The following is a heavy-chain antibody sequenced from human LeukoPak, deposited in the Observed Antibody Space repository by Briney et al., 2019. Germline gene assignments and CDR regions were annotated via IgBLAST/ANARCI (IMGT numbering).Heavy chain of an antibody. V-gene: IGHV1-46*01. CDR2: INPSGGST. Sequence: ASVKVSCKASGYTFTSYYMHWVRQAPGQGPEWMGIINPSGGSTSYAQKFQGRVTMTWDMSTSTVYMELSSLRSEDTAMYYCARGPLTAVSSWFDPWGQGTLVTVSS. CDR3: ARGPLTAVSSWFDP. D-gene: IGHD1-14*01. CDR1: GYTFTSYY. J-gene: IGHJ5*02.